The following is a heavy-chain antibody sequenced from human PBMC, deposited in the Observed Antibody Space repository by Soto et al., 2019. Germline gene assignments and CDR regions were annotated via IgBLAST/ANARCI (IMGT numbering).Heavy chain of an antibody. CDR1: GVTFSNSD. CDR3: AKGDGRIVPRHFDY. J-gene: IGHJ4*02. D-gene: IGHD6-6*01. CDR2: ISSGGGSP. Sequence: GGSLRLSCVVSGVTFSNSDMNWVRQAPGKGLEWVSAISSGGGSPYYADSVKGRFTISRDNSKNTLYLQMNDLRAEGTAVYFCAKGDGRIVPRHFDYWGQGNLVTVSS. V-gene: IGHV3-23*01.